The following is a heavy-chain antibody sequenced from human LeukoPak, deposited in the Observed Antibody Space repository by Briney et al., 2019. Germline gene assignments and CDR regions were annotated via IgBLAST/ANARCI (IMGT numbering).Heavy chain of an antibody. CDR3: ARVSIVVVPAAIGNGIDV. D-gene: IGHD2-2*01. V-gene: IGHV4-34*01. J-gene: IGHJ6*02. CDR2: INHSGST. Sequence: SSETLSLTCAVYGGSFSGYYWSWIRQPPGKGLEWIGEINHSGSTNYNPSLKSRVTISVDTSKNQFSLKLSSVTAADTAVYYCARVSIVVVPAAIGNGIDVWGQGTTVTVSS. CDR1: GGSFSGYY.